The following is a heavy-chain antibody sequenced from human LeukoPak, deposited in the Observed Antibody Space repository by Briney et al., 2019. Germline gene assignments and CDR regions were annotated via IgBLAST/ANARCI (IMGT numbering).Heavy chain of an antibody. CDR1: GFTFSAYG. Sequence: GGSLTLSCEVSGFTFSAYGILWVRQSPGKGLEWVAFVRHDGRDKCYADSVKGRFIASKDNSRTTLQLQMNSLRSEDTAVYFCARGGARDIWYFAYWGQGIRVTVSS. V-gene: IGHV3-30*02. D-gene: IGHD2-21*01. CDR3: ARGGARDIWYFAY. CDR2: VRHDGRDK. J-gene: IGHJ4*02.